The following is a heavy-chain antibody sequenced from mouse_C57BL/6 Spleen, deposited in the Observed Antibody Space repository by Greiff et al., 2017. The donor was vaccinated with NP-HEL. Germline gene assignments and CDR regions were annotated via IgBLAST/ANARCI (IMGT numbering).Heavy chain of an antibody. V-gene: IGHV1-19*01. J-gene: IGHJ4*01. D-gene: IGHD2-3*01. Sequence: EVQLQQSGPVLVKPGASVKMSCKASGYTFTDYYMNWVKQSHGKSLEWIGVINPYNGGTSYNQKFKGKATLTVDKSSSTAYMELNSLTSEDSAVYYCARSAPSYDGYYVDYAMDYWGQGTSVTVSS. CDR1: GYTFTDYY. CDR3: ARSAPSYDGYYVDYAMDY. CDR2: INPYNGGT.